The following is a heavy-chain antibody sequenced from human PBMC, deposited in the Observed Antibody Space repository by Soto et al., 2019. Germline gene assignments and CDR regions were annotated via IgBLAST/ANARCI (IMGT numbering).Heavy chain of an antibody. Sequence: QVQLQESGPGLVKPSETLSLTCTVSGGSISSYYWSWIRQPPGKGLEWIGYIYYSGSTNYNPSLKSRVTISVDTSKNQFSLKLSSVTAADTAVYYCARHRVRGGYCSSTSCYSPFDYWGQGTLVTVSS. CDR3: ARHRVRGGYCSSTSCYSPFDY. D-gene: IGHD2-2*01. J-gene: IGHJ4*02. V-gene: IGHV4-59*08. CDR2: IYYSGST. CDR1: GGSISSYY.